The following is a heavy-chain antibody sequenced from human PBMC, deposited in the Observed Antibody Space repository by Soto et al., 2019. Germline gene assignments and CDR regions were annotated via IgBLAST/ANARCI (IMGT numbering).Heavy chain of an antibody. J-gene: IGHJ5*02. CDR2: IIPILGIA. D-gene: IGHD3-9*01. CDR3: ARRQTYYDILTGYYSYWFDP. Sequence: QVQLVQSGAEVKKPGSSVKVSCKASGGTFSSYTISWVRQAPGQGLEWMGRIIPILGIANYAQKFQGRVTITAAKSPSTVYMELSSLRSEDTAVYYCARRQTYYDILTGYYSYWFDPWGQGTLVTVSS. V-gene: IGHV1-69*02. CDR1: GGTFSSYT.